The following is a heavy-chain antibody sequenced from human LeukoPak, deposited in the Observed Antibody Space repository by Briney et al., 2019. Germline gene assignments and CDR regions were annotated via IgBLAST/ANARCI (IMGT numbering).Heavy chain of an antibody. CDR1: GFTFSDYF. Sequence: GGSLRLSCAASGFTFSDYFMSWLRQAPGERLEWLAYIGTSGTPIYYADSVKGRFTISRDNSKNTLYLQMNSLRAEDTAVYYCAKDPNFDYWGQGTLVTVSS. CDR3: AKDPNFDY. CDR2: IGTSGTPI. V-gene: IGHV3-11*04. J-gene: IGHJ4*02.